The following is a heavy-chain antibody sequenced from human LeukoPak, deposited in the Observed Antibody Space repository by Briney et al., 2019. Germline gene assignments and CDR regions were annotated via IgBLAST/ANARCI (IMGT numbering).Heavy chain of an antibody. CDR2: INHSGST. CDR3: ARRSAALDAFDT. CDR1: GGSFSGYY. Sequence: SETLSLTCAVYGGSFSGYYWSWIRQPPGKGLEWIGEINHSGSTNYNPSLKSRVTISVDTSKNQFSLKLSSVTAADTAVYYCARRSAALDAFDTWGQGTMVTVSS. V-gene: IGHV4-34*01. J-gene: IGHJ3*02. D-gene: IGHD6-13*01.